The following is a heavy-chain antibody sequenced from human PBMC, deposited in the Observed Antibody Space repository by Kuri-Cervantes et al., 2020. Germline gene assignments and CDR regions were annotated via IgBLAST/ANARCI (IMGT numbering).Heavy chain of an antibody. CDR2: ISYDGSNK. D-gene: IGHD5-12*01. V-gene: IGHV3-30*01. Sequence: GESLKISRAASGFTFSSYAMHWVRQAPGKGLEWVAVISYDGSNKYYADSVKGRFTISRDNSKNTLYLQMNSLRAEDTAVYYCAGEVATIHGDGFEIWGQGTLVTVSS. CDR3: AGEVATIHGDGFEI. CDR1: GFTFSSYA. J-gene: IGHJ3*02.